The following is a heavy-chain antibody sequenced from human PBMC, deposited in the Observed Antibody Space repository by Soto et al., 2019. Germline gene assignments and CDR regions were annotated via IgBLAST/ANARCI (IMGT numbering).Heavy chain of an antibody. CDR2: IFYSGST. Sequence: QVQLQASGPGLVKPSQTLSVICTVSGFSITSNGYYWSWIRQHPGKGLEWIGSIFYSGSTYYNPSLESRVTISLDSAKNASALRLNAVPAADTAIYYCARPNDFWNGYGPVDYWGQGSLVTVSS. D-gene: IGHD3-3*01. J-gene: IGHJ4*02. V-gene: IGHV4-31*03. CDR3: ARPNDFWNGYGPVDY. CDR1: GFSITSNGYY.